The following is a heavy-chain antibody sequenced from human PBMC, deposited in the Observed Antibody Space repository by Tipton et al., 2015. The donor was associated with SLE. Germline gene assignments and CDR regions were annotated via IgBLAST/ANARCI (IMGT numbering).Heavy chain of an antibody. CDR2: IYYSGTS. CDR3: ARGMLTWRGAIIGVDV. CDR1: GGSIRSYY. D-gene: IGHD2-8*01. V-gene: IGHV4-59*08. J-gene: IGHJ6*02. Sequence: TLSLTCTVSGGSIRSYYWSWIRQPPGKGLEWIGYIYYSGTSTYNPSLKSRVTMSLDSSKNQFSMKLTSVTAADTAVYYCARGMLTWRGAIIGVDVWGQGTSVNVSS.